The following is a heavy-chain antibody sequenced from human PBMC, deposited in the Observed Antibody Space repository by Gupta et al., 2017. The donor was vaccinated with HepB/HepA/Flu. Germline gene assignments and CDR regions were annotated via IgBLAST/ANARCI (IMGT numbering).Heavy chain of an antibody. CDR1: GLIFRNFA. Sequence: QVHVVQWGGGVVQPGRSLRLACAASGLIFRNFAMHWVSQAPGKGLEGVAVISSDGNSRDYEDAVKGRFTITRDNSNSTLYLQMNSRKTDDSALYFCAGNYSDNDVDGGGQGTTVTVSS. V-gene: IGHV3-30*03. J-gene: IGHJ6*02. D-gene: IGHD5-24*01. CDR3: AGNYSDNDVDG. CDR2: ISSDGNSR.